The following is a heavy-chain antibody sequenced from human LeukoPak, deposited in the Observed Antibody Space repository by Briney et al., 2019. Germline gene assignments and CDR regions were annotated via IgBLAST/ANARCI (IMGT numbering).Heavy chain of an antibody. V-gene: IGHV1-18*01. CDR1: GYTFTSYG. Sequence: GASVKVSCKASGYTFTSYGISWVRQAPGQGLEWMGWISAYNGNTNYAQKLQGRVTMTTDTSTSTAYVELRSLRSDDTAVYYCARCGYSYGNNVDIVVDPNPTPFDYWGQGTLVTVSS. CDR3: ARCGYSYGNNVDIVVDPNPTPFDY. J-gene: IGHJ4*02. CDR2: ISAYNGNT. D-gene: IGHD5-18*01.